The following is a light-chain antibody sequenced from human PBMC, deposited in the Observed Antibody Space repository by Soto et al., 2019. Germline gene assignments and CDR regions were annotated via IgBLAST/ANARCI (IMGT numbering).Light chain of an antibody. CDR3: QQYNHCWT. V-gene: IGKV1-5*03. J-gene: IGKJ1*01. CDR2: KAS. CDR1: EPISTW. Sequence: DIQMTQSPSTLSASVGDRVTITCGASEPISTWLAWYQQKPGKAPKLLIYKASNLQSGVPSRFSGSGSGTEFTLTISSLQPDDFATYYCQQYNHCWTFGQGTKVEIK.